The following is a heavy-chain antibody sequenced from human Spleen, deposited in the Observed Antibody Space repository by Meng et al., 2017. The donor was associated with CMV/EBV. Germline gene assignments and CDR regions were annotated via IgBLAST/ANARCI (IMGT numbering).Heavy chain of an antibody. J-gene: IGHJ4*02. V-gene: IGHV3-66*01. CDR3: ARDSSPNYYDSSGSFDY. Sequence: GESLKISCAASGFTVSNNYMSWVRQAPGKGLEWVSVIYSGGYAYYADSVKGRFTISRDNSKNSLYLQMNSLRAEDTAVYYCARDSSPNYYDSSGSFDYWGQGTLVTVSS. CDR1: GFTVSNNY. CDR2: IYSGGYA. D-gene: IGHD3-22*01.